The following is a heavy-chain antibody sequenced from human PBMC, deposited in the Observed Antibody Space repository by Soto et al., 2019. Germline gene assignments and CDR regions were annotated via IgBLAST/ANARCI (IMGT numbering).Heavy chain of an antibody. V-gene: IGHV4-34*01. CDR1: GGSFSDHY. D-gene: IGHD5-18*01. CDR3: ARGVGGYSYGGLDS. Sequence: QVQLQQWGAGLLKPSETLSLTCAVSGGSFSDHYWTWISQTPGKGLEWIGEINHSGSTHYNPSFKSRVTISVDTYTLQYSLYLSSVPAADTAVIYCARGVGGYSYGGLDSWGQGTLVTVS. CDR2: INHSGST. J-gene: IGHJ5*01.